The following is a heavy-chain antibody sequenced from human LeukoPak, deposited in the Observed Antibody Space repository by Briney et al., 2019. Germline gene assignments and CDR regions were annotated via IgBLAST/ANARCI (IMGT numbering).Heavy chain of an antibody. CDR3: ARDTDGDYEVY. V-gene: IGHV3-30*03. CDR2: ISYDAGNK. CDR1: GFTFSGDG. J-gene: IGHJ4*02. D-gene: IGHD4-17*01. Sequence: GGSLRLSCAASGFTFSGDGMHWVRQAPGKGLEWVAGISYDAGNKWYADSVKGRFTISRDNSKNTLYLQMNSLRLEDTAVYYCARDTDGDYEVYWGQGTLVTVSS.